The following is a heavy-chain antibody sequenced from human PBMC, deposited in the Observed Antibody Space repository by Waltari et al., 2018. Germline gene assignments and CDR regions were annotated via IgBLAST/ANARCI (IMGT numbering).Heavy chain of an antibody. CDR1: GGSISSYY. J-gene: IGHJ4*02. D-gene: IGHD2-2*01. V-gene: IGHV4-4*07. Sequence: QVQLQESGPGLVKPSETLSLTCTVSGGSISSYYWSWIRQPAGKGLEWIGRTYTSGSTNYNPSLKSRVTMTVDTSKNQFSLKLSSVTAADTAVYYCAREGIVVVPAARGGFDYWGQGTLVTVSS. CDR3: AREGIVVVPAARGGFDY. CDR2: TYTSGST.